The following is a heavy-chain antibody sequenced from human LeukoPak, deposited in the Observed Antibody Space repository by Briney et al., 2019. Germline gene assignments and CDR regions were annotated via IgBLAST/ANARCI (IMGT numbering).Heavy chain of an antibody. D-gene: IGHD6-19*01. J-gene: IGHJ4*02. CDR3: ARGRSVAGPYYFDY. CDR1: GGSISSYY. CDR2: IYTSGST. V-gene: IGHV4-4*07. Sequence: SETLSLTCTVSGGSISSYYWSWIRQPAGKGLEWIGRIYTSGSTNYNPSLKSRVTMSVDTSKNQFSLKLSPVTAADTAVYYCARGRSVAGPYYFDYWGQGTLVTVSS.